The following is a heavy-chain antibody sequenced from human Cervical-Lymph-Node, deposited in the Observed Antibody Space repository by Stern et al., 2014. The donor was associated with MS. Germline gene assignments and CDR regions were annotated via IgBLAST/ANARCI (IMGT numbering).Heavy chain of an antibody. CDR1: GFTFSSYS. J-gene: IGHJ4*02. D-gene: IGHD2-2*01. V-gene: IGHV3-21*01. Sequence: EDQLVESGGGLVKPGGSLRLSCAASGFTFSSYSMNWVRQAPGKGLEWVSSISSSSSNIYYAGSVRGRFTISRDNAKNSLYLQMNSLRAEDTAVYYCARDYCSSNSCYNFDYWGQGNLVTVSS. CDR2: ISSSSSNI. CDR3: ARDYCSSNSCYNFDY.